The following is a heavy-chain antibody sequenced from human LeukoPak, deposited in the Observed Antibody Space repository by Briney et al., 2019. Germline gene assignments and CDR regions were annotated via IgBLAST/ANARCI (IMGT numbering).Heavy chain of an antibody. CDR3: ARHHYYFDH. CDR1: GFTFSSYG. J-gene: IGHJ4*02. CDR2: IWYDGSDR. V-gene: IGHV3-33*01. Sequence: GGSLRLSCAASGFTFSSYGMHWVRQAPGKGLEWVAVIWYDGSDRYYADSVKGRFTISRDNSKNTLYLQMNSLRADDTAVYYCARHHYYFDHWGQGTLVTVSS.